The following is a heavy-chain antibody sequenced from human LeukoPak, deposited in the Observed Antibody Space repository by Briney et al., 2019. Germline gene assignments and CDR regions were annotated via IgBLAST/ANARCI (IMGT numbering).Heavy chain of an antibody. J-gene: IGHJ4*02. CDR3: ARICRYYFDY. V-gene: IGHV4-39*01. Sequence: SETLSLTCSVSGDSISSSSYYWGWIRQPPGKGLEWIGSTYYSGSTYYNPSLKSRVTISVDTSKNQFSLKLSSVTAADTAVYYCARICRYYFDYWGQGTLVTVSS. CDR2: TYYSGST. CDR1: GDSISSSSYY.